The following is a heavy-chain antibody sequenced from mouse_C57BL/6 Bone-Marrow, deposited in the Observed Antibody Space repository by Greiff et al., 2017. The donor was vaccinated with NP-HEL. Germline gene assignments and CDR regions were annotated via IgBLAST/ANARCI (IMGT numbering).Heavy chain of an antibody. V-gene: IGHV2-5*01. J-gene: IGHJ1*03. CDR3: AKGVYYGSRGWYFDV. CDR2: IRRGGST. CDR1: GFSLTSYG. Sequence: QVQLQQSGPGLVQPSQSLSITCTVSGFSLTSYGVHWVRQSPGKGLEWLGVIRRGGSTDYNAAFMSRLSITKDNSKSQVFFKMNSLQADDTAIYYCAKGVYYGSRGWYFDVWGTGTTVTVSS. D-gene: IGHD1-1*01.